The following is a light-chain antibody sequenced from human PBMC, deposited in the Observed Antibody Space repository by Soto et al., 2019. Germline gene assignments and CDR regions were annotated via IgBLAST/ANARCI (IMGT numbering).Light chain of an antibody. Sequence: DIQMTQSPATLCSAGRDRGTSSGRASQSISSWLDWYQQKPGTAPKLLIYDASSLESGVPSRFSGSGSGTESTLTISRLQLDDFATYFCQHYNNYSHTFGQGTKVDIK. V-gene: IGKV1-5*01. CDR1: QSISSW. CDR2: DAS. J-gene: IGKJ1*01. CDR3: QHYNNYSHT.